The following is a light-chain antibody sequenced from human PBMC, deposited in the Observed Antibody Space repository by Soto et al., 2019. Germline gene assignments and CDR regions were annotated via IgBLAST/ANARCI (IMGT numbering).Light chain of an antibody. V-gene: IGKV1-39*01. CDR2: AAS. CDR3: HQTYSSPLT. J-gene: IGKJ3*01. CDR1: QNINIY. Sequence: DIQMTQSPSSLSASVGDRATIACRASQNINIYLNWYQQKPGKAPQQLIYAASSFLNGVPSRFSGSGSGTDFTLTIISLQPDDFATYSCHQTYSSPLTFGPGTKVDIK.